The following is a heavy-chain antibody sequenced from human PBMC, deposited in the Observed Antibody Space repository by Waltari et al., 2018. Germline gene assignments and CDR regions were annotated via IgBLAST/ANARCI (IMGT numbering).Heavy chain of an antibody. D-gene: IGHD3-9*01. CDR2: INAGNGNT. V-gene: IGHV1-3*01. CDR1: GYTFTSYA. Sequence: QVQLVQSGAEVKKPGASVKVSCKASGYTFTSYAMHWVRQAPGQRLEWMGWINAGNGNTKYSQKFQGRVTITRDTSASTAYMELSSLRSEDTAVYYCAREYYDILTGYRAYYFDYWGQGTLVTVSS. CDR3: AREYYDILTGYRAYYFDY. J-gene: IGHJ4*02.